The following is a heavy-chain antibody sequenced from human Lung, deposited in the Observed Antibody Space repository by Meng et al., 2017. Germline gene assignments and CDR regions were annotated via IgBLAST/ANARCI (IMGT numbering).Heavy chain of an antibody. Sequence: EVQLVESGGGLVTPGGSLRLSCAASGFTFSNYRMNWVRQAPGKGLEWVSSISSDSRYIFYADSVKGRFTISRDNAKNSLYLQMNSLSPEDTAVFYCARFETVGVATGDFWGQGTLVTVSS. CDR3: ARFETVGVATGDF. V-gene: IGHV3-21*01. J-gene: IGHJ4*02. D-gene: IGHD2-15*01. CDR2: ISSDSRYI. CDR1: GFTFSNYR.